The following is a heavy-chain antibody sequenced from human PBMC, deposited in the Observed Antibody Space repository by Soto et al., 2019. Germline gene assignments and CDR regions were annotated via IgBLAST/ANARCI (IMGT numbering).Heavy chain of an antibody. D-gene: IGHD2-2*01. CDR2: IKSKTDGGTT. CDR1: GFTFSNAW. Sequence: EVQLVESGGGLVKPGGSLRLSCAASGFTFSNAWLNWVGQAPGKGREWVGRIKSKTDGGTTDYAAPVKGRFTISRDDSKNTLYLQMNSLKTEDTAVYYCTTLGYCISTSCNTAFDIWGQGTMVTVSS. V-gene: IGHV3-15*07. CDR3: TTLGYCISTSCNTAFDI. J-gene: IGHJ3*02.